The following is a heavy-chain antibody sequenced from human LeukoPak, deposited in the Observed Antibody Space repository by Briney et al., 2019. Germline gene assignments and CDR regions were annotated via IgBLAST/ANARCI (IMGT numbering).Heavy chain of an antibody. Sequence: GGSLRLSCVASGFTFSKYTMSWVRQAPGKGLEWVSGIYGGGSGSTFYAESVKGRFTISRNNSKNTLYLQMNSLRDEDTAIYYCAKDFTPDGIWDIDYWGRGTLITVSS. CDR2: IYGGGSGST. CDR3: AKDFTPDGIWDIDY. J-gene: IGHJ4*02. CDR1: GFTFSKYT. V-gene: IGHV3-23*01. D-gene: IGHD1-14*01.